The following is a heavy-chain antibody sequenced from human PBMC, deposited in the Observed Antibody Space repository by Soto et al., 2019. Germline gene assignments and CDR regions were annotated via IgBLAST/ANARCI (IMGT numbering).Heavy chain of an antibody. J-gene: IGHJ6*02. CDR3: ARWNLGYCSSTSCPTPPDPYGMDV. Sequence: GASVKVSCKASGGTFSSYAISWVRQAPGQGLEWMGGIIPIFGTANYAQKFQGRVTITADESTSTAYMELSSLRSEDTAVYYCARWNLGYCSSTSCPTPPDPYGMDVWGQGTTVTVSS. CDR2: IIPIFGTA. V-gene: IGHV1-69*13. D-gene: IGHD2-2*01. CDR1: GGTFSSYA.